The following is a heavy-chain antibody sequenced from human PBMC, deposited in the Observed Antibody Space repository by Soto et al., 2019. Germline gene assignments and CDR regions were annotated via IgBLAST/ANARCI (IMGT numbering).Heavy chain of an antibody. CDR1: GFTFDDYA. J-gene: IGHJ1*01. D-gene: IGHD6-13*01. CDR3: VKDESINWYSGHFRH. V-gene: IGHV3-9*01. Sequence: DVQLVESGGGLVQPGRSLRLSCAASGFTFDDYAMHWVRQVPGKGLEWGSGINWNSGSIGYGDSVKGRFAISRDNAKNSLHLQMNSLSAEDTAFYYCVKDESINWYSGHFRHWGQGTLVTVSS. CDR2: INWNSGSI.